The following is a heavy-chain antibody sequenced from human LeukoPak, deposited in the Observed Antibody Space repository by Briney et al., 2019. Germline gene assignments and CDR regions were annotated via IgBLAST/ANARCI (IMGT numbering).Heavy chain of an antibody. Sequence: GGSLRLSCAASGFTFSSYAMHWVRQAPGKGLEWVSAISGSGGSTYYADSVKGRFTISRDNSKNTLYLQMNSLRAEDTAVYYCAKGSEVVVITALFDYWGQGTLVTVSS. CDR2: ISGSGGST. CDR3: AKGSEVVVITALFDY. D-gene: IGHD3-22*01. J-gene: IGHJ4*02. V-gene: IGHV3-23*01. CDR1: GFTFSSYA.